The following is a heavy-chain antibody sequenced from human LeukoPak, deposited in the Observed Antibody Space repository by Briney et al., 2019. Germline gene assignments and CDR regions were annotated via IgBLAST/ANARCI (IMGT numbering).Heavy chain of an antibody. CDR1: GYTFTEYY. CDR2: INPNNGDS. D-gene: IGHD2-8*01. CDR3: ARELDPSSMRFYYFDY. V-gene: IGHV1-2*02. Sequence: GASVKVSCKTSGYTFTEYYMHWVRQAPGQGLEWMGWINPNNGDSTSAQKFQGRVTMTRDTSTSTVYMELSSLRSEDTAVYYCARELDPSSMRFYYFDYWGQGTLVTVSS. J-gene: IGHJ4*02.